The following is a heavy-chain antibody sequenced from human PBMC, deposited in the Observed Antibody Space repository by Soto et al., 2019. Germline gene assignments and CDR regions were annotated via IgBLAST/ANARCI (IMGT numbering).Heavy chain of an antibody. J-gene: IGHJ6*03. V-gene: IGHV4-59*08. CDR1: GGSISSYY. CDR2: IYYSGST. Sequence: SETLSLTCTVSGGSISSYYWSWIRQPPGKGLEWIGYIYYSGSTNYNPSLKSRVTISVDTSKNQFSLKLSSVTAADTAVYYCARHSYSTMVRGVPPPYYYYYYLDVWGKGTKVTVSS. CDR3: ARHSYSTMVRGVPPPYYYYYYLDV. D-gene: IGHD3-10*01.